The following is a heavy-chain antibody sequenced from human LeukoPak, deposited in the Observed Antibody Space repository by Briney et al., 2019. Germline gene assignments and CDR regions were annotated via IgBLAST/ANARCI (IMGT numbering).Heavy chain of an antibody. CDR3: ARGLDGYSYAYGDY. CDR2: IKQDGSEK. V-gene: IGHV3-7*01. D-gene: IGHD5-18*01. J-gene: IGHJ4*02. CDR1: GFTLSSYW. Sequence: PGGSLRLSCAASGFTLSSYWMSWVRQAPGKGLEWVANIKQDGSEKYYVDSVKGRFTISRDSAKNSLHLQMNSLRAEDTAVYYCARGLDGYSYAYGDYWGQGTLVTVSS.